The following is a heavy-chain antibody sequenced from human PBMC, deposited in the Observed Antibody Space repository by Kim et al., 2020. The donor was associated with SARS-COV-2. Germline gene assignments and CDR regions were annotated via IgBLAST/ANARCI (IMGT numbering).Heavy chain of an antibody. J-gene: IGHJ4*02. CDR1: GDSVSKNY. Sequence: SETLSLTCTVSGDSVSKNYWSWIRQPPGKGLQWIGYLSYSGSTTYNPSLQSRVTISIDTTKNQFSLKLSSVTAADTAIYYCARDNCSGGSCYSWVYWGQGTLATVSS. CDR3: ARDNCSGGSCYSWVY. D-gene: IGHD2-15*01. CDR2: LSYSGST. V-gene: IGHV4-59*02.